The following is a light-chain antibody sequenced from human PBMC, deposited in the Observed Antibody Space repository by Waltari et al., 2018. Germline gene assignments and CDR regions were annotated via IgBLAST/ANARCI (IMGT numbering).Light chain of an antibody. CDR1: DSDFGSNNF. V-gene: IGLV2-14*01. Sequence: QSALTQPASVSGSPGESITISCTGSDSDFGSNNFVSWYQHHPGTAPRVIVYEVGNRPSGVCHRFSGSKSGKTAALTVSGLQAEDEAHYYCTAYTASGTLVFGGGTKLTVL. J-gene: IGLJ2*01. CDR2: EVG. CDR3: TAYTASGTLV.